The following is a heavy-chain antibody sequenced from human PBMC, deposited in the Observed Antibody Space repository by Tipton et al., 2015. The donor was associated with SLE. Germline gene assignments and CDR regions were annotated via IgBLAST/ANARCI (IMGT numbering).Heavy chain of an antibody. J-gene: IGHJ6*02. V-gene: IGHV4-34*01. D-gene: IGHD7-27*01. CDR2: INHSGNT. CDR3: ARETTGDTYYYYGMDV. CDR1: GGSFSGYY. Sequence: LRLSCAVYGGSFSGYYWTWIRQPPGKGLEWIGEINHSGNTNYSPSLKSRVIMSVDTSKNQFSLNLSSVTAADTAVYYCARETTGDTYYYYGMDVWGQGTTVTVSS.